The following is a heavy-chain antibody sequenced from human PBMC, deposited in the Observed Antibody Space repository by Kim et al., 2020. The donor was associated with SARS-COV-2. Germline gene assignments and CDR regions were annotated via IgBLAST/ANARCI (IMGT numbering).Heavy chain of an antibody. CDR2: TYYSGST. J-gene: IGHJ4*01. V-gene: IGHV4-39*01. CDR3: AREGNSGYPGPFDY. D-gene: IGHD5-12*01. Sequence: SETLSLTCTVSGGSISSSSYYWGWIRQPPGKGLEWIGSTYYSGSTYYNPSLKSRVTISVDTSKNQFSLKLSSVTAADTAVYYCAREGNSGYPGPFDYWC. CDR1: GGSISSSSYY.